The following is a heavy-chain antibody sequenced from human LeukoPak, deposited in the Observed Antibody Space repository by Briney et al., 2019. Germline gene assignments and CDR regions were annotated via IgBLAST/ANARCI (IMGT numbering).Heavy chain of an antibody. Sequence: SETLSLTCAVYGGSFSGYYWSWIRQPPGKGLEWIGEINHSGSTNYNPSLKSRVTISVDTSKNQFSLKLSSVTAADTAVSYCASILWFGESSPNDAFDIWGQGTMVTVSS. CDR1: GGSFSGYY. V-gene: IGHV4-34*01. J-gene: IGHJ3*02. CDR3: ASILWFGESSPNDAFDI. D-gene: IGHD3-10*01. CDR2: INHSGST.